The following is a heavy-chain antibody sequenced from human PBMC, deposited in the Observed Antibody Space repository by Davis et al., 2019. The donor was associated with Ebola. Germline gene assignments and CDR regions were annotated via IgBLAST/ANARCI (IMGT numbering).Heavy chain of an antibody. Sequence: AASVKVSCKASGYTFTNYDVHWVRQATGQGLEWMGWMNPNSGNTGYAQRFQGRVTMTRDTSINTAYLGLSSLTSEDTALYYWASSESGSGWFDPWGQGTLVTVSS. CDR2: MNPNSGNT. V-gene: IGHV1-8*01. CDR3: ASSESGSGWFDP. D-gene: IGHD3-10*01. J-gene: IGHJ5*02. CDR1: GYTFTNYD.